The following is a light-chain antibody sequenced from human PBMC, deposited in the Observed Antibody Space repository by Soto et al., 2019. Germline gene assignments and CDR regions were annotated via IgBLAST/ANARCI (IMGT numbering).Light chain of an antibody. CDR3: SSYAGSNNLV. V-gene: IGLV2-8*01. CDR1: SSDVGGYNY. Sequence: QSVLTQPPSASGSPGQSVTISCTGTSSDVGGYNYVSGYQQHPGNAPKLMIYEVSHRPSGVPDRFSGSKSGNTASLTVSGLQAEDEAEYYCSSYAGSNNLVFGGGSKLTVL. CDR2: EVS. J-gene: IGLJ2*01.